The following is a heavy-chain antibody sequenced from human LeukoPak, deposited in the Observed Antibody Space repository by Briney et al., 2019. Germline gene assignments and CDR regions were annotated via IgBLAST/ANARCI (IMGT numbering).Heavy chain of an antibody. D-gene: IGHD4-17*01. J-gene: IGHJ4*02. CDR2: IIPILGIA. CDR1: GGTFSSYA. Sequence: GASVKVSCKASGGTFSSYAISWVRQAPGQGLEWMGRIIPILGIANYAQKFQGRVTITADKSTSTAYMELSSLRSEDMAVYYCARDSPYGDYIYYWGQGTLVTVSS. CDR3: ARDSPYGDYIYY. V-gene: IGHV1-69*04.